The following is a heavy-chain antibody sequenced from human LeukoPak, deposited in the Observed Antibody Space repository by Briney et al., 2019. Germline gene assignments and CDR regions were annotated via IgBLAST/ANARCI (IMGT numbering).Heavy chain of an antibody. V-gene: IGHV1-69*04. CDR3: ARDLYGDYDCYYGMDV. CDR1: GGTFSSYA. D-gene: IGHD4-17*01. J-gene: IGHJ6*02. CDR2: IIPILDIA. Sequence: SLKVSCKASGGTFSSYAISWVRQAPGQGLEWMGRIIPILDIANYAQKFQGRVTITADKSTSTAYMELSSLRSEDTAVYYCARDLYGDYDCYYGMDVWGQGTTVTVSS.